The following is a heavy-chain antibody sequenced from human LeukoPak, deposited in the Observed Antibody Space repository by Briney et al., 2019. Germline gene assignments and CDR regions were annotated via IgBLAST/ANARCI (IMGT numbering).Heavy chain of an antibody. D-gene: IGHD5-24*01. Sequence: ASVKVSCKASGYTFTGYYMHWVRQAPGQGLEWMGWINPNSGGTNYAQKFQGRVTMTRDTSISTAYMELSRLRSDDTAVYYCARMDPRDGYTNFAYWGQGTLVTVSS. CDR3: ARMDPRDGYTNFAY. V-gene: IGHV1-2*02. J-gene: IGHJ4*02. CDR2: INPNSGGT. CDR1: GYTFTGYY.